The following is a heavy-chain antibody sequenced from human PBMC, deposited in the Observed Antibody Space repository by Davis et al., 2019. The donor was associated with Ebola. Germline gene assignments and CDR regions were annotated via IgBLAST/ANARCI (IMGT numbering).Heavy chain of an antibody. J-gene: IGHJ4*02. Sequence: ASVKVSCKASGYTFTDYYMHWVRQAPGQGLEWMGIINPSGGSTSYAQKFQGRVTMTRDTSTSTVYMELSSLRSEDTAVYYCARTSSGWHGFDYWGQGTLVTVSS. V-gene: IGHV1-46*01. CDR1: GYTFTDYY. CDR2: INPSGGST. CDR3: ARTSSGWHGFDY. D-gene: IGHD6-19*01.